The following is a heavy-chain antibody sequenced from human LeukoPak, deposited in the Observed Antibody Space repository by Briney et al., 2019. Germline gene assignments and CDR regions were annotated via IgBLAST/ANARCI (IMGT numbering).Heavy chain of an antibody. CDR1: GFTFSSYG. J-gene: IGHJ4*02. V-gene: IGHV3-23*01. Sequence: GGSLRLSCAASGFTFSSYGMSWVRQAPGKGLEWVSAISGSGGSTYYADSVKGRFTISRDNSKNTLYLQMNSLRAEDTAVYYCAKEGLRYFDWLFPYYFDYWGQGTLVTVSS. D-gene: IGHD3-9*01. CDR3: AKEGLRYFDWLFPYYFDY. CDR2: ISGSGGST.